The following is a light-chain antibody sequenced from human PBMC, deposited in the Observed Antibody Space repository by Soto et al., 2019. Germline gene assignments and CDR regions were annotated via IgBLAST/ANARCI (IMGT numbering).Light chain of an antibody. J-gene: IGKJ5*01. CDR2: GAS. CDR1: QSVDNNY. CDR3: QQYGSPRSIT. V-gene: IGKV3-20*01. Sequence: EIVLTQSPGTLSLSPGERATLSCRASQSVDNNYLTWYQQKPGQTPRLLIYGASSRATGIPDRFSGSGSGTDFTLTISRLEPEDFAVYYCQQYGSPRSITFGQGTRLEIK.